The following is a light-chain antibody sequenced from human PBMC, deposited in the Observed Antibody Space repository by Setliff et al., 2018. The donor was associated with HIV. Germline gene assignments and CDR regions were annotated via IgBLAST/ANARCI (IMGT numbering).Light chain of an antibody. CDR3: CAYAGDSISI. Sequence: QSALTQPASVSGSPGQSITISCTGTSSDVGGYNLVSWYQQYSGKAPQLMIFEDNKRPSGVSNRFSGSKSGNTASLTISGLQAEDEADYYCCAYAGDSISIFGGGTKVTVL. V-gene: IGLV2-23*01. J-gene: IGLJ2*01. CDR2: EDN. CDR1: SSDVGGYNL.